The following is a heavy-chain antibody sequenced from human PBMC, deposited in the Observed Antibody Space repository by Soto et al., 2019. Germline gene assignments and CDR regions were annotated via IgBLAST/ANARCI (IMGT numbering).Heavy chain of an antibody. CDR1: GGSISSSNW. CDR3: AREPAHGSAPSYYGMDV. V-gene: IGHV4-4*02. D-gene: IGHD3-10*01. Sequence: QVQLQESGPGLVKPSGTLSLTCAVSGGSISSSNWWSWVRQPPGKGLEWIGEIYHSGSTNYNPSLKSRVTIAVDKSKNQFSLKLSSVTAADTAVYYCAREPAHGSAPSYYGMDVWGQGTTVTVSS. CDR2: IYHSGST. J-gene: IGHJ6*02.